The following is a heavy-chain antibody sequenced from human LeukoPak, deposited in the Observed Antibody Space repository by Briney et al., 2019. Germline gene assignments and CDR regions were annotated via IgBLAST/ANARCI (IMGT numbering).Heavy chain of an antibody. D-gene: IGHD6-6*01. CDR3: ARVRGTTSSAGYYFDY. Sequence: PGRSLRLSCAASGFTFSQFGMHWVRQAPGKGLEWVTIWYDGSEKFYGDSVKGRFTISRDNSKNTLYLQMNSLRAEDTAVYYCARVRGTTSSAGYYFDYWGQGTLVSVSS. V-gene: IGHV3-33*01. J-gene: IGHJ4*02. CDR2: WYDGSEK. CDR1: GFTFSQFG.